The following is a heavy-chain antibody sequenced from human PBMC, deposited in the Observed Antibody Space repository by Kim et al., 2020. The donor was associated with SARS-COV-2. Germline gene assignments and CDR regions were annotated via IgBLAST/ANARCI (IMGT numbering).Heavy chain of an antibody. D-gene: IGHD2-15*01. V-gene: IGHV6-1*01. CDR1: GDRVSSNNAA. Sequence: SQTLSLTCAISGDRVSSNNAAWSWIRQSPSRGLEWLGRAYYRSKWFHNYADSVKSRISINPDTSKNQFSLQLNSVTPEDTAVYYCARTYCTGGTCSTTFDYWGQGTLVTVSS. CDR3: ARTYCTGGTCSTTFDY. J-gene: IGHJ4*02. CDR2: AYYRSKWFH.